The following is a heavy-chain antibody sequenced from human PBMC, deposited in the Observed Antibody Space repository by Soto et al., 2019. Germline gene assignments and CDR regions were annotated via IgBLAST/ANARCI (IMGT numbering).Heavy chain of an antibody. V-gene: IGHV2-5*02. J-gene: IGHJ4*02. CDR1: GFSLSTSGVG. Sequence: QITLKESGHTLVKPTQTLTLTCTFSGFSLSTSGVGVGWIRQPPGKALEWLALIYWDDDKRYSPSLKSRLTIIKDTSKNQAVPTMTNMDPVDTATYYCAHVYGGYDNFDYWGQGTLVTVSS. D-gene: IGHD5-12*01. CDR2: IYWDDDK. CDR3: AHVYGGYDNFDY.